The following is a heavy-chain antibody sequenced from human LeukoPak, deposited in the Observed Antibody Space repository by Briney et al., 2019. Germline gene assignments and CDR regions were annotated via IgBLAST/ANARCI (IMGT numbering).Heavy chain of an antibody. V-gene: IGHV4-59*08. J-gene: IGHJ3*02. CDR2: IYYSGST. Sequence: SETLSLTCTFSSGSISSYYWNWIRQPPGKGLEWIGYIYYSGSTNYNPSLKSRVTISVDTSKNQFSLKLNSVTAADTAVYYCARWSFGSGSYAFDIWGQGTVVTVSS. CDR3: ARWSFGSGSYAFDI. CDR1: SGSISSYY. D-gene: IGHD3-10*01.